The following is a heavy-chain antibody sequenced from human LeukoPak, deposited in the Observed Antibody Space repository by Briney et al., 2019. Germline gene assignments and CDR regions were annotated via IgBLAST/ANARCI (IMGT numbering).Heavy chain of an antibody. CDR3: AEGGGGYSGSYYAGY. D-gene: IGHD1-26*01. J-gene: IGHJ4*02. CDR2: ISGSGGST. CDR1: GFTFSSYV. V-gene: IGHV3-23*01. Sequence: GGSLRLSCAASGFTFSSYVMSWVRQAPGKGLEWVSGISGSGGSTYYADSVKGRFTISRDNSKNTLYLQMNSLRVEDTAVYYCAEGGGGYSGSYYAGYWGQGTLVTVSS.